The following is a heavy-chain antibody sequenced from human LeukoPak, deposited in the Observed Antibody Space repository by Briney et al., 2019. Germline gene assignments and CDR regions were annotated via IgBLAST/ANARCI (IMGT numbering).Heavy chain of an antibody. CDR1: AFTFTRYY. Sequence: ASVKVSCKTSAFTFTRYYMHWVRQAPGQGLEWMGWVNPNSGDTKYAQKFQGRVTMTTDTSISTAYMELIRLTSDDTAVYYCTRDAPTVTTFDYWGQGTLVTVSS. CDR2: VNPNSGDT. D-gene: IGHD4-17*01. CDR3: TRDAPTVTTFDY. V-gene: IGHV1-2*02. J-gene: IGHJ4*02.